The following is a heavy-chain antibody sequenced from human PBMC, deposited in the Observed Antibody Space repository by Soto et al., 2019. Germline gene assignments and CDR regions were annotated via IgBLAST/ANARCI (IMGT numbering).Heavy chain of an antibody. V-gene: IGHV3-30-3*01. Sequence: QVQLVESGGGVVQPGRSLRLSCAASGFTFSNYAMHWVRQAPGKGLEWVAVISDDGGNKYYADSVKGRFTISRDNSKNTLYLQMNSPRAEDTAVYYCARDHATAAYYFDYWGQGTLVTVSS. CDR2: ISDDGGNK. CDR3: ARDHATAAYYFDY. D-gene: IGHD6-13*01. J-gene: IGHJ4*02. CDR1: GFTFSNYA.